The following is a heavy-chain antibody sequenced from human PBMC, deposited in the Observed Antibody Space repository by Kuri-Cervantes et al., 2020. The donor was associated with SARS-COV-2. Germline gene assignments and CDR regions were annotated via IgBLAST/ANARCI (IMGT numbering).Heavy chain of an antibody. CDR1: GFTFSDYD. CDR2: IWYDGRNT. Sequence: GESLKISCAASGFTFSDYDMHWVRQAPGKGLEWVAVIWYDGRNTYYTGSVKGRFTISRDNSKNMLYLEVNSLRAEDTAVYYCARNHPMDVWGTGTAVTVSS. V-gene: IGHV3-33*08. CDR3: ARNHPMDV. J-gene: IGHJ6*03.